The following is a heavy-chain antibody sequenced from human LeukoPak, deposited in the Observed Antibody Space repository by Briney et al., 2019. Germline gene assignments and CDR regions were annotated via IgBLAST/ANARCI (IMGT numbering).Heavy chain of an antibody. V-gene: IGHV3-74*01. CDR1: GFTFSSYW. CDR2: ISTDGSST. D-gene: IGHD6-13*01. Sequence: PGGSLRLSCAASGFTFSSYWMHWVRQAPGKGLVWVSRISTDGSSTTYADSVKGRFTISRDNAKDTLYLQMNSLRAEDTAVYYCAGHHQAYSRTYWGQGTLVTVSS. J-gene: IGHJ4*02. CDR3: AGHHQAYSRTY.